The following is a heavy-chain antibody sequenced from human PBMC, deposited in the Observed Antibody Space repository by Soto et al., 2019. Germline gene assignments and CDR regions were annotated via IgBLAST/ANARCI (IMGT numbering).Heavy chain of an antibody. V-gene: IGHV4-61*01. CDR2: ISYSGST. CDR1: GASVSSGNYY. D-gene: IGHD5-12*01. CDR3: ARHSNDYRKSFDY. Sequence: SETLSLTCTVSGASVSSGNYYWSWIRQPPGKGLECIGYISYSGSTNYNPSLKSRVTISVDTSKTQFPLKLSSVTAADSAVYFCARHSNDYRKSFDYWGQGSLVTVSS. J-gene: IGHJ4*02.